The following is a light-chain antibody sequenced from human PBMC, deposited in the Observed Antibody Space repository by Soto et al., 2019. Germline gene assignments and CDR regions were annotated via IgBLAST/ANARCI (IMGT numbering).Light chain of an antibody. J-gene: IGKJ1*01. CDR3: QQYGSSPKT. CDR1: QTVSSSY. Sequence: VLTQSPGSLSLSPGESATLSCRASQTVSSSYLAWYQQKPGQAPRLLIYSASSRATGIPDRFSGSGFGTDFTLTISRLEPEDFAVCYCQQYGSSPKTFGQGTKVDIK. V-gene: IGKV3-20*01. CDR2: SAS.